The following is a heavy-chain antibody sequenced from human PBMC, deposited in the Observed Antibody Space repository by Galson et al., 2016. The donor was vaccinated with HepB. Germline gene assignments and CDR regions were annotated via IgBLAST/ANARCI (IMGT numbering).Heavy chain of an antibody. CDR2: IYHSGST. D-gene: IGHD1-1*01. CDR1: GYSISSGYY. V-gene: IGHV4-38-2*02. J-gene: IGHJ5*02. CDR3: ASSTSLEPLDP. Sequence: SETLSLTCTVSGYSISSGYYWGWIRQSPGKGLEWIGSIYHSGSTYYNPSLKSLKSRVTISVDTSKNQFSLNLSSVTAADTALYYCASSTSLEPLDPWGQGTLVTVSS.